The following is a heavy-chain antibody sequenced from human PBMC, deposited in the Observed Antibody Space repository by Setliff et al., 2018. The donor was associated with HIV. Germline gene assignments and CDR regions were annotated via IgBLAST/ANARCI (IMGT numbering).Heavy chain of an antibody. CDR1: GGSTSNYH. Sequence: SETLSLTCTVSGGSTSNYHWSWIRQPAGKGLEWIGRIYTSGSTNDNPSLKSRITISVDTSNNQFSLRLSSVSAADTAVYYCARDKGYYYMDVWGKVITVTVSS. CDR2: IYTSGST. J-gene: IGHJ6*03. V-gene: IGHV4-4*07. CDR3: ARDKGYYYMDV.